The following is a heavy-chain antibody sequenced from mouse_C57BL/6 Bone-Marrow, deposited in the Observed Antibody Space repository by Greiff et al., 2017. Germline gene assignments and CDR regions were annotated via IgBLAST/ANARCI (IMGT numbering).Heavy chain of an antibody. J-gene: IGHJ2*01. CDR3: AKLWLRRGLDY. D-gene: IGHD2-2*01. Sequence: ESGPGLVKPSQSLSLTCSVTGYSITSGYYWNWIRQFPGNKLEWMGYISYDGSNNYNPSLKTRISITRDTSKNQFFLKLNSVTTEDTATYYCAKLWLRRGLDYWGQGTTLTVSS. V-gene: IGHV3-6*01. CDR1: GYSITSGYY. CDR2: ISYDGSN.